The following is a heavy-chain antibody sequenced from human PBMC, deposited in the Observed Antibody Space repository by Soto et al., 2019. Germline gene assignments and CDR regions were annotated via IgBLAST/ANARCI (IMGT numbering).Heavy chain of an antibody. V-gene: IGHV3-33*01. CDR1: GFTFSSYG. D-gene: IGHD2-21*02. Sequence: QVQLVESGGGVVQPGRSLRLSCAASGFTFSSYGMHWVRQAPGKGLEWVAVIWYDGSNKYYADSVKGRFTISRDNSKTTLYLRMSSRRAEDTAVYYCARDIWRAYGGGDCEAGYGMDVWGQGTTVIVAS. CDR2: IWYDGSNK. CDR3: ARDIWRAYGGGDCEAGYGMDV. J-gene: IGHJ6*02.